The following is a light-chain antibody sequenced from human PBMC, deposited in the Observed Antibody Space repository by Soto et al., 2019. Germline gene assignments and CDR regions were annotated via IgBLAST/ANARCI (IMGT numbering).Light chain of an antibody. J-gene: IGKJ1*01. CDR1: QSVSSSY. CDR2: GVS. Sequence: EIVLTQSPGTLSLSPGERATLSCRASQSVSSSYLAWYQQKPGQAARLLIYGVSSRATGIPDRFSGSGSGTDFTLTSSRLEPEDFAGYYCQQYGSSGTFGKGTKVDIK. V-gene: IGKV3-20*01. CDR3: QQYGSSGT.